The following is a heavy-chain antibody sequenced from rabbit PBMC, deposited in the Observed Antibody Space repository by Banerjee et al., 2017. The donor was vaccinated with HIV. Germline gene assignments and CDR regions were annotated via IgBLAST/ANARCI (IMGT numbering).Heavy chain of an antibody. J-gene: IGHJ3*01. CDR2: IDTSSGST. D-gene: IGHD6-1*01. Sequence: QQQLVESGGGLVKPEGSLTLTCKASGFDLSSYYYMCWVRQAPGKGLELIACIDTSSGSTSYASWAKGRFTISKTSSTTVTLQMTSLTAADTATYFCARDHPYAVYGGHGYADLWGQGTLVTVS. CDR3: ARDHPYAVYGGHGYADL. CDR1: GFDLSSYYY. V-gene: IGHV1S45*01.